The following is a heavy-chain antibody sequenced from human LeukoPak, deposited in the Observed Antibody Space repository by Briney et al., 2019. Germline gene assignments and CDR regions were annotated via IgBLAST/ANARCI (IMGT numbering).Heavy chain of an antibody. J-gene: IGHJ3*02. CDR1: GFTFSNAW. Sequence: GGSLRLSCAASGFTFSNAWMSWVRQAPGKGLEWVGRIKSKTDGGTTDYAAPVKGRFTISRDDSKNTLYLQMNSLKTEDTAVYYCTTDLVGYYGPGSYYIDAFDIWGQGTMVTVSS. CDR3: TTDLVGYYGPGSYYIDAFDI. V-gene: IGHV3-15*01. CDR2: IKSKTDGGTT. D-gene: IGHD3-10*01.